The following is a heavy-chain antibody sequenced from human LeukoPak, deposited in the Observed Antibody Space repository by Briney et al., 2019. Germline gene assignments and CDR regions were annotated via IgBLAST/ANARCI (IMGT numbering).Heavy chain of an antibody. CDR3: TSYSTGAFFY. CDR1: GFTFSNAW. D-gene: IGHD1-26*01. J-gene: IGHJ4*02. Sequence: GGSRRLSCAASGFTFSNAWMSWVRQAPGKRLEWVGRIKSKTDGGTTDYAAPVKGRFSISRDDSKNTLDLQMNSLKTEDTAVYYCTSYSTGAFFYWGQGTLVTVSS. V-gene: IGHV3-15*01. CDR2: IKSKTDGGTT.